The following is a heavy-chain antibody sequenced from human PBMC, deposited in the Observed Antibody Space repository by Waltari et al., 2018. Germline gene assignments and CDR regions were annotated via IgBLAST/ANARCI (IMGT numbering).Heavy chain of an antibody. CDR1: GYSISSGYY. CDR3: ARGGQEKVPFDY. V-gene: IGHV4-38-2*01. J-gene: IGHJ4*02. D-gene: IGHD3-16*01. CDR2: IYHSGST. Sequence: QVQLQESGPGLVKPSETLSLTCAVSGYSISSGYYWGWTRQPPGKGLEWIGSIYHSGSTYYNPSLKSRVTISVDTSKNQFSLKLSSVTAADTAVYYCARGGQEKVPFDYWGQGTLVTVSS.